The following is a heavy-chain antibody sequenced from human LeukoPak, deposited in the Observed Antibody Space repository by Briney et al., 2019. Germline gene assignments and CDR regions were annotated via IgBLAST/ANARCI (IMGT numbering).Heavy chain of an antibody. D-gene: IGHD6-6*01. Sequence: GGSLRLSCSASGFTFSSYAMHWVRQAPGKGLEFVSVLSSNEQSTHYADSVKGRFTISRDNSKNTLYLQMSSLRPEDTAVYYCVGRAARDVYYYYGMDVWGQGTTVTVSS. CDR2: LSSNEQST. J-gene: IGHJ6*02. CDR3: VGRAARDVYYYYGMDV. V-gene: IGHV3-64D*06. CDR1: GFTFSSYA.